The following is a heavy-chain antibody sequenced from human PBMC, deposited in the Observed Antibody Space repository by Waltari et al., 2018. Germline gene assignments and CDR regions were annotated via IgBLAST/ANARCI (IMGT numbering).Heavy chain of an antibody. V-gene: IGHV3-30*02. Sequence: QVQLVESGGGVVQPGGSLRLSCAASGFTFSSYGMHWVRQAPGKGLEWVAFIRYDGSNKYYADSVKGRFTISRDNSKNTLYLQMNSLRAEDTAVYFCARGGDDGRGYYPRDYWGQGTLVTVSS. D-gene: IGHD3-22*01. CDR3: ARGGDDGRGYYPRDY. CDR1: GFTFSSYG. J-gene: IGHJ4*02. CDR2: IRYDGSNK.